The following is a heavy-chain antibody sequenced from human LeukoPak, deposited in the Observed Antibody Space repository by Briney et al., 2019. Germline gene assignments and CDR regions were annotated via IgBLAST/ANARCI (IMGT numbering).Heavy chain of an antibody. Sequence: TSETLSLTCAVYGGSFSGYYRSWIRQPPGKGLEWIGEINHSGSTNYNPSLKSRVTISVDTSKNQFSLKLSSVTAADTAVYYCARVDRIVGAIDYWGQGTLVTVSS. J-gene: IGHJ4*02. CDR2: INHSGST. V-gene: IGHV4-34*01. CDR3: ARVDRIVGAIDY. CDR1: GGSFSGYY. D-gene: IGHD1-26*01.